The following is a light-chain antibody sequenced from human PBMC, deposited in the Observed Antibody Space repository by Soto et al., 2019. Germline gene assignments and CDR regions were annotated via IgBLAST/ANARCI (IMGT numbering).Light chain of an antibody. CDR3: SSYTSSSTRV. Sequence: QSVLTQPASVSGSPGQSITISCTGTSSDVGGYDYVSWYQHHPGKAPKLMIYDVSNRPSGVSNRFSGSKSGNTASLTISGLHAEDEADYYFSSYTSSSTRVFGTGTKVTVL. CDR2: DVS. CDR1: SSDVGGYDY. V-gene: IGLV2-14*03. J-gene: IGLJ1*01.